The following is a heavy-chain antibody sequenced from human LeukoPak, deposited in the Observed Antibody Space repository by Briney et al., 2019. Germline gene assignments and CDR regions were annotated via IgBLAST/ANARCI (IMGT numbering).Heavy chain of an antibody. CDR2: FDPEDGET. Sequence: ASVKVSCKVSGYTLTELSMHWVRQAPGKGLEWMGGFDPEDGETIYAQKLQGRVTMTEDTSTDTAYMELSSLRSEDTAVYYCATEGMVRGASRPYYFDYWGQGTLVTVSS. V-gene: IGHV1-24*01. CDR3: ATEGMVRGASRPYYFDY. D-gene: IGHD3-10*01. J-gene: IGHJ4*02. CDR1: GYTLTELS.